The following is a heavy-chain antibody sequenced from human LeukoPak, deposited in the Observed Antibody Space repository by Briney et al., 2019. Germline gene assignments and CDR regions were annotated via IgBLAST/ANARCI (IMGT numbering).Heavy chain of an antibody. CDR2: IYFSGST. V-gene: IGHV4-59*01. CDR3: ARFAQVDSSTWYYFDS. CDR1: GGSISSYY. D-gene: IGHD6-13*01. J-gene: IGHJ4*02. Sequence: SETLSLTCTVSGGSISSYYWSWIRQPPGKGLERIGDIYFSGSTKYNPSLKSRVTISVDTSKNQFSLKVSSVTAADTAVYYCARFAQVDSSTWYYFDSWGQGTLVTVSS.